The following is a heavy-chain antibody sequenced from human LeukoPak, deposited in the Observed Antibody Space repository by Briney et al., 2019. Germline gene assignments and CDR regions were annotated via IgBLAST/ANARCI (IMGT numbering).Heavy chain of an antibody. J-gene: IGHJ5*02. CDR1: GYTFTGYY. CDR2: INPNSGGT. CDR3: ARDGIAAAGTRNWFDP. D-gene: IGHD6-13*01. V-gene: IGHV1-2*02. Sequence: ASVKVSCKASGYTFTGYYMHWVRQAPGQRLEWMGWINPNSGGTNYAQKFQGRVTMTRDTSISTAYMELSRLRSDDTAVYYCARDGIAAAGTRNWFDPWGQGTLVTVSS.